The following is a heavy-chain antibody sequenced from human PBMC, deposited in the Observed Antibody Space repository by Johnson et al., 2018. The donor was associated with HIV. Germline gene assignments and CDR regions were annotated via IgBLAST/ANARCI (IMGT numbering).Heavy chain of an antibody. Sequence: VQLVESGGGLVQPGGSLRLSCAASGFTVSGNYMSWVRQAPGKGLEWVSVIYSGGGTYYADSVKGRFTISRDTSANTVNLQRNSLRAEDTAVYYCARGNLGNWWGVDAFDIWGQGTMVTVSS. V-gene: IGHV3-66*01. J-gene: IGHJ3*02. CDR3: ARGNLGNWWGVDAFDI. CDR1: GFTVSGNY. CDR2: IYSGGGT. D-gene: IGHD2-8*02.